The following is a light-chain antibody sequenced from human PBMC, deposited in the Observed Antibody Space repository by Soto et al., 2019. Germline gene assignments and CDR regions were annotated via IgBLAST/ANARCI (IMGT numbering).Light chain of an antibody. CDR2: EVS. CDR3: SSYTTNSTLE. V-gene: IGLV2-14*01. J-gene: IGLJ2*01. CDR1: SSDVGGYNY. Sequence: QSVLTQPASVSGSPGQSITISCTGTSSDVGGYNYVSWYQHHPGKAPKLMIYEVSYRPSGVSNRFSGSKSGNTASLTISGLQAEDDADYYCSSYTTNSTLEFGGGTKLTVL.